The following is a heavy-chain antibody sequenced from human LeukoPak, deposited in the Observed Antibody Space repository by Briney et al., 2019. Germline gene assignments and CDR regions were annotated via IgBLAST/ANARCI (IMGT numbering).Heavy chain of an antibody. D-gene: IGHD5-24*01. Sequence: PSETLSLTCTVSGGSINSKDHFWGWVRQPPGKGLEWIATIYYSGSAYYNPSLKSRVTISEDTSKNQFSLKLSSVTAADTAVYYCARGSMATIERPFDYWGQGTLVTVSS. CDR3: ARGSMATIERPFDY. V-gene: IGHV4-39*07. CDR1: GGSINSKDHF. CDR2: IYYSGSA. J-gene: IGHJ4*02.